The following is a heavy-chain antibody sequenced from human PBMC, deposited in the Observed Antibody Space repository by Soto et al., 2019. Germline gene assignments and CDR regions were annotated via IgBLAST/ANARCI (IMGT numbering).Heavy chain of an antibody. CDR3: ARQRHDILKEYYFDY. J-gene: IGHJ4*02. CDR2: IYYSGST. CDR1: GGSISSSSYY. V-gene: IGHV4-39*01. Sequence: QLQLQESGPGLVKPSETLSLTCTVSGGSISSSSYYWGWIRQPPGKGLEWIGSIYYSGSTYYNPSLKSRVTISVDTSKNQSSLKLSSVTAADTAVYYCARQRHDILKEYYFDYWGQGTLVTVSS. D-gene: IGHD3-9*01.